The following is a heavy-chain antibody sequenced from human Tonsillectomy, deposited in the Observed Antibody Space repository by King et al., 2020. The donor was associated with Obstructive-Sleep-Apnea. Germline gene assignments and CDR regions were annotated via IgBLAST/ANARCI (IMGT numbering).Heavy chain of an antibody. Sequence: VQLVESGGVVVQPGGSLRLSCAASGFIFYDYTMHWVRQAPGEGLEWVSLISLVGGTPYYAYSASGRLTISRDSSKNSLYLQMNSLRTEDTALYYCAKSSGSYYYYYDMDVWGQGTTVTVSS. CDR2: ISLVGGTP. D-gene: IGHD1-26*01. V-gene: IGHV3-43*01. CDR3: AKSSGSYYYYYDMDV. CDR1: GFIFYDYT. J-gene: IGHJ6*02.